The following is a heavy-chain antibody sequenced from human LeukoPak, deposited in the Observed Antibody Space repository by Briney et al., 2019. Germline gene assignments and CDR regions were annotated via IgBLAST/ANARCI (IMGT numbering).Heavy chain of an antibody. Sequence: PSETLSLTCTVSGYSISSGYYWGWIRQPPGKGLEWIGYIYYSGSTNYNPSLKSRVTISVDTSKNQFSLKLSSVTAADTAVYYCARFDNWRFDPWGQGTLVTVSS. V-gene: IGHV4-61*01. CDR2: IYYSGST. J-gene: IGHJ5*02. CDR1: GYSISSGYY. CDR3: ARFDNWRFDP. D-gene: IGHD1-20*01.